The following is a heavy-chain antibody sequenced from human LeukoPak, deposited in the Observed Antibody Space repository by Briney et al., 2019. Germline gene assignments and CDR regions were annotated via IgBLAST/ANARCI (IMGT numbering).Heavy chain of an antibody. D-gene: IGHD6-19*01. V-gene: IGHV1-46*01. J-gene: IGHJ4*02. CDR2: INPGGGST. Sequence: GSVKVSCKASGYTFISHYMHWVRQAPGQGLEWMGIINPGGGSTSYAQKFQGRVTMTRDTSTSTVYMELSSLRSEDTAVYYCASDGYSSGWYVLDYWGQGTLVTVSS. CDR3: ASDGYSSGWYVLDY. CDR1: GYTFISHY.